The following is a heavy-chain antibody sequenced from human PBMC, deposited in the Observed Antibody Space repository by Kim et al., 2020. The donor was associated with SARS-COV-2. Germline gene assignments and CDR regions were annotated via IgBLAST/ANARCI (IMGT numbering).Heavy chain of an antibody. Sequence: GGSLRLSCAASGFTFSSYAMSWVRQAPGKGLEWVSAISGSGGSTYYADSVKGRFTISRDNSKNTLYLQMNSLRAEDTAVYYCAKGKDSTATVNYYYYYGMDVWGQGTTVTVSS. J-gene: IGHJ6*02. D-gene: IGHD2-21*02. CDR1: GFTFSSYA. CDR3: AKGKDSTATVNYYYYYGMDV. V-gene: IGHV3-23*01. CDR2: ISGSGGST.